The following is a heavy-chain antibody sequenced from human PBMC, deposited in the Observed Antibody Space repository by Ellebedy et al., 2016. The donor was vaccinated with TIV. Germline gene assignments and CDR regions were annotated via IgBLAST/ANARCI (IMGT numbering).Heavy chain of an antibody. J-gene: IGHJ6*02. CDR1: GHSFTSYY. Sequence: AASVKVSCKASGHSFTSYYMHWVRQAPGQGLEWMGIINPRGGSTTYAQKFRGRVTMTRDTSTSTVYMELSSLRSEDTAVYYCARDWSGGSSSAGGMDVWGQGTTVTVSS. CDR2: INPRGGST. CDR3: ARDWSGGSSSAGGMDV. D-gene: IGHD6-13*01. V-gene: IGHV1-46*01.